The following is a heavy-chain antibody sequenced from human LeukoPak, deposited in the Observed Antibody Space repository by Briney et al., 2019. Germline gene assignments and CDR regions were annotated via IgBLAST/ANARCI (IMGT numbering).Heavy chain of an antibody. V-gene: IGHV4-4*09. Sequence: PSETLSLTCTVSGGSISSYYWSWIRQPPGKGLEWIGYIYTSGSTNYNPSLKSRVTISVDTPKNQFSLKLSSVTAADTAVYYCARYGPSWFDPWGQGTLVTVSS. CDR2: IYTSGST. D-gene: IGHD3-10*01. CDR3: ARYGPSWFDP. CDR1: GGSISSYY. J-gene: IGHJ5*02.